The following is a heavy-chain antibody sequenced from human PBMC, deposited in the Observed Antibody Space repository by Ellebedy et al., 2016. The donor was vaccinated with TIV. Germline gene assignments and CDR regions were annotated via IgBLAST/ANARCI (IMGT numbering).Heavy chain of an antibody. CDR2: IYHTGST. D-gene: IGHD3-16*01. V-gene: IGHV4-4*02. CDR3: AGMRGAGLDV. CDR1: GGSISTSNW. J-gene: IGHJ6*02. Sequence: SETLSLXXAVSGGSISTSNWWSWVRQPPGKGLEWIGEIYHTGSTNYNPSLRSRVTISVDKSKHQFSLKLSSVTAADTAVYYCAGMRGAGLDVWGQGTTVTVSS.